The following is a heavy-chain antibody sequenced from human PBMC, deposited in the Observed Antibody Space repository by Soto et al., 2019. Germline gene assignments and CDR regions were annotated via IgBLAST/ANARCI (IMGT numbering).Heavy chain of an antibody. CDR1: GGSISTYY. J-gene: IGHJ4*02. D-gene: IGHD2-21*01. V-gene: IGHV4-59*01. CDR2: IYYSEST. CDR3: ARGKCPFAFDF. Sequence: HVQLQESGPGLVKPSETLSLTCTVSGGSISTYYWSWIRHPPRTGQEWIGYIYYSESTNYNHSLKIRVTISEDASKNQFSLMLSAVTAADKAVYYCARGKCPFAFDFWGQGTLVAVSS.